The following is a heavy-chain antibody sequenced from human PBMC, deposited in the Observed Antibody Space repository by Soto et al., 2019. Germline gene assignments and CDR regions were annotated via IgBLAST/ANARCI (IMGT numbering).Heavy chain of an antibody. CDR3: AGAGEGGADAFDI. CDR2: IIPIFGTA. V-gene: IGHV1-69*13. D-gene: IGHD3-10*01. Sequence: SVKISCKASGGTFSSYAISWVRQAPGQGLEWMGGIIPIFGTANYAQKFQGRATITADESTSTAYMELSSLRSEDTAVYYCAGAGEGGADAFDIWGQGTMVTVSS. J-gene: IGHJ3*02. CDR1: GGTFSSYA.